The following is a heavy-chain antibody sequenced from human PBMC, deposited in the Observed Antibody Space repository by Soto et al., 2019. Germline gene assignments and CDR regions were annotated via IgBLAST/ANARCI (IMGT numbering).Heavy chain of an antibody. V-gene: IGHV4-39*01. CDR2: IYYSGNT. D-gene: IGHD6-13*01. CDR3: PSIAAPGTTHFDV. J-gene: IGHJ4*02. Sequence: XETLSVSGTVSGGSLGSSRYDWGWIRQSPGKGLEWIGNIYYSGNTFYNPSLKSRVTISVDTSKNQFYLHLSSVTAADTAIFYCPSIAAPGTTHFDVWGQGTLVTVSS. CDR1: GGSLGSSRYD.